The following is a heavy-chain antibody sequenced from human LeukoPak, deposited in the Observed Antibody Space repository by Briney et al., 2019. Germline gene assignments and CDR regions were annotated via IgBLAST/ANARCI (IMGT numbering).Heavy chain of an antibody. Sequence: GGSLRLSCTASGFTFSSYTMSWVRQAPGKGLEWVANIKQDGSKKYYVDSVKGRFTISRDNAKNSLYLQMNSLRAEDTAVYYCARVGGDYGFDWYFDLWGRGTLVTVSS. J-gene: IGHJ2*01. CDR1: GFTFSSYT. D-gene: IGHD2-21*02. CDR3: ARVGGDYGFDWYFDL. CDR2: IKQDGSKK. V-gene: IGHV3-7*01.